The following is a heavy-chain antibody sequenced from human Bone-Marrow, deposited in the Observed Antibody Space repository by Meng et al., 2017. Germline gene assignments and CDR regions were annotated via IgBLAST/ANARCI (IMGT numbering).Heavy chain of an antibody. CDR1: GFTFSSYW. V-gene: IGHV3-74*01. CDR3: GRGSPTDY. CDR2: INTDGGGT. J-gene: IGHJ4*02. Sequence: EVQLVESGGGSVQPGGSLRLSCAAFGFTFSSYWMHWVRQAPGKGLVWVSRINTDGGGTNYADSVKGRFTISRDNAKNTLYLQINSLRAEDTAVYYCGRGSPTDYWGQGTLVTVSS.